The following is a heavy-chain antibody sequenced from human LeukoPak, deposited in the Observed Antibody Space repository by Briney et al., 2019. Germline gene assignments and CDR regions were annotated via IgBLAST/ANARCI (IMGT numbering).Heavy chain of an antibody. CDR1: GFSFSDHF. CDR3: ARGGGY. V-gene: IGHV3-72*01. Sequence: GGSLRLSCAASGFSFSDHFVDWVRQAPGKGLEWVGRSRNKARSYTTEYAASVKGRFTISRDDSQNLVHLQMNSLRAEDTAVYYCARGGGYWGQGTLVTVSS. CDR2: SRNKARSYTT. J-gene: IGHJ4*02.